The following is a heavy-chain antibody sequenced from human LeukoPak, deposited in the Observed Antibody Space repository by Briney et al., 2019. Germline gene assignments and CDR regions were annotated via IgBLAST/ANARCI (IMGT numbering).Heavy chain of an antibody. J-gene: IGHJ4*02. CDR1: GXTXSSYA. CDR3: AKGITLMIF. Sequence: PGGSLRLSCAASGXTXSSYAMSWVRQXXXXXXXWVSAIRGSGDSTTTYYADSVKGRFTISRDNSKNTLYLQMNSLRAEDTAVYYCAKGITLMIFGGQGTLVTVSS. CDR2: IRGSGDST. V-gene: IGHV3-23*01. D-gene: IGHD3/OR15-3a*01.